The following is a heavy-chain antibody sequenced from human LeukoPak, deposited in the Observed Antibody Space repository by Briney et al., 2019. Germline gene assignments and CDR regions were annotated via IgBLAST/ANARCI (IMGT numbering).Heavy chain of an antibody. D-gene: IGHD2-2*01. CDR2: INPNSGGT. Sequence: GASVKVSCKASGYTFTGYYMHWVRQAPGQGLEWMGRINPNSGGTNYAQKLQGRVTITTDTSTSTAYMELRSLRSDDTAVYYCARDLTTVVPAANYWGQGTLVTVSS. V-gene: IGHV1-2*06. CDR3: ARDLTTVVPAANY. J-gene: IGHJ4*02. CDR1: GYTFTGYY.